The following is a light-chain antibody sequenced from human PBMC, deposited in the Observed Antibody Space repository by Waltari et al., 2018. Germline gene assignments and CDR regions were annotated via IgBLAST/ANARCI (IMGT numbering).Light chain of an antibody. CDR2: DDS. V-gene: IGLV3-21*02. CDR1: NIGSKS. CDR3: RVWDSSSDHWV. Sequence: SYVLTQPPSVSVAPGQTARITCGGNNIGSKSVHWYQQKPGQAPVLVVYDDSDRPSGSPGRFAGSNAGNTPTLTISRVEAGEEADYYCRVWDSSSDHWVFGGGTKLTVL. J-gene: IGLJ3*02.